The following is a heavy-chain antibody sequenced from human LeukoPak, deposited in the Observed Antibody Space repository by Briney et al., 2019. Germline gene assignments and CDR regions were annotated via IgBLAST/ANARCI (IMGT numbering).Heavy chain of an antibody. CDR2: ISGSGGST. V-gene: IGHV3-23*01. CDR1: GFTLSSYA. CDR3: AKDRVGPGRFGGQQLVPADY. D-gene: IGHD6-13*01. J-gene: IGHJ4*02. Sequence: GESLRLSCVASGFTLSSYAMNWVRQAPGKGLEWVSGISGSGGSTNYTDSVKGRFTISRDNSKNTLYLQMNSLRAEDTAVYYCAKDRVGPGRFGGQQLVPADYWGQGTLVTVSS.